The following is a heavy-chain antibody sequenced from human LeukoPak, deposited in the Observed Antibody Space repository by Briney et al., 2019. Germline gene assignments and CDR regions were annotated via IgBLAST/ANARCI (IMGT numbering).Heavy chain of an antibody. CDR1: GFTLSSYW. Sequence: GGSLRLSCAASGFTLSSYWMSWVRQAPGKGLEWVAKINQDESEKYYVDSVKGRFTISRDNAKNSLYLQMNSLRAEDTAVYYCARVEDYDILTGFDYWGQGTLVTVSS. D-gene: IGHD3-9*01. CDR3: ARVEDYDILTGFDY. V-gene: IGHV3-7*01. J-gene: IGHJ4*02. CDR2: INQDESEK.